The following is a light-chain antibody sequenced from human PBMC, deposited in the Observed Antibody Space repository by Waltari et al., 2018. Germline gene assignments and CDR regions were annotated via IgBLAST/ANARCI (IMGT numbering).Light chain of an antibody. CDR1: QSVSSN. CDR2: GVS. V-gene: IGKV3-15*01. J-gene: IGKJ4*01. Sequence: EIVMTQSPATLSVSPGERATLPCRASQSVSSNLAWDQQKPGQAPRLLIFGVSIRATGVPARFSGSGSGTEFTLSISSLQSEDFAVYSCQQYNNWPLTFGGGTKVEIK. CDR3: QQYNNWPLT.